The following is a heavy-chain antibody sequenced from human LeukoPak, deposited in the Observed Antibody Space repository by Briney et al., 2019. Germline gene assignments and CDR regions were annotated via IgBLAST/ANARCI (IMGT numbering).Heavy chain of an antibody. CDR3: ASPPGYGNSGVEYFDY. V-gene: IGHV4-39*01. CDR1: GGSISSSSYY. Sequence: PSETLSLTCTVSGGSISSSSYYWGWIRQPPGKGLEWSGSIYYSGSTYYNPSLKSRVTISVDTSKNQLSLKLSSVTAADTAVYYCASPPGYGNSGVEYFDYWGQGTLVTVSS. CDR2: IYYSGST. J-gene: IGHJ4*02. D-gene: IGHD4-23*01.